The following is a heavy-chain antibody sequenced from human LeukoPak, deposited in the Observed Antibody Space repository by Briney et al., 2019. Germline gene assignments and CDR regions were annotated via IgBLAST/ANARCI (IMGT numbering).Heavy chain of an antibody. CDR1: GDSVSSNGAS. V-gene: IGHV6-1*01. CDR3: GRETDFGVVTN. Sequence: SQTLSLTCAISGDSVSSNGASWNWIRQSPSRGLKWLGRTYYRSQQWHSDYAPSVKGRITLNADTSKNQFSLQLNSMTPEDTAVYYCGRETDFGVVTNWGQGTLVTVSS. J-gene: IGHJ4*02. CDR2: TYYRSQQWHS. D-gene: IGHD3-3*01.